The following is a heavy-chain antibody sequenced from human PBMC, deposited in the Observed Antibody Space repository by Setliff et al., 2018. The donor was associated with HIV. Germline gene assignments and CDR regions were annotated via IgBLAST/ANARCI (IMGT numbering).Heavy chain of an antibody. V-gene: IGHV4-4*07. Sequence: SETLSLTCTVSGGSISSYYGSWIRQSAGKGLEWIGRIYSSGSTNYNPSLKSRVTMSVDTSKNQFSLWLSSVTAADTAVYYCARHRRDYYGSGGYSAWGQGTLVTVSS. CDR3: ARHRRDYYGSGGYSA. CDR2: IYSSGST. CDR1: GGSISSYY. J-gene: IGHJ5*02. D-gene: IGHD3-10*01.